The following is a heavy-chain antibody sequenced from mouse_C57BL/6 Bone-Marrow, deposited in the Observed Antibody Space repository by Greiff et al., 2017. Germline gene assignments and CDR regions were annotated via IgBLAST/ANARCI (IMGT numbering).Heavy chain of an antibody. D-gene: IGHD2-14*01. CDR1: GYTFPGYW. V-gene: IGHV1-9*01. CDR2: ILPGSCST. Sequence: QVQLQQSGAELMKPGASVKLSCKATGYTFPGYWIEWVKQRPGHGLEWIGEILPGSCSTNYNEKFKGKATFTADTSANTAYMQLISLTTDDSAIYYCAREVGSYLDYWGQGTTLTVSS. CDR3: AREVGSYLDY. J-gene: IGHJ2*01.